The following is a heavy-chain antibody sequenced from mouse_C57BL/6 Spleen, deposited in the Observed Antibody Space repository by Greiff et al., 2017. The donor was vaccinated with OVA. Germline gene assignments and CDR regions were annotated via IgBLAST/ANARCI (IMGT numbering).Heavy chain of an antibody. D-gene: IGHD1-1*01. V-gene: IGHV5-4*03. CDR2: ISDGGSYT. J-gene: IGHJ1*03. CDR1: GFTFSSYA. Sequence: EVKLVESGGGLVKPGGSLKLSCAASGFTFSSYAMSWVRQTPGQRLEWVATISDGGSYTYYPDNVKGRFTISRDNTTNNQYLQMSHLKSEDTARYYCARGLFLKYFDVWGTGTTVTVSS. CDR3: ARGLFLKYFDV.